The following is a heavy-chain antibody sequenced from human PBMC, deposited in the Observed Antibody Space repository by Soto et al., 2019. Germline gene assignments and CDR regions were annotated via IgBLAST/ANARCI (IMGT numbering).Heavy chain of an antibody. V-gene: IGHV4-34*01. CDR3: ARDGRGLNPRFDP. CDR2: INHSGST. CDR1: GGSFSGYY. Sequence: SETLSLTCAVYGGSFSGYYWSWIRQPPGKGLEWIGEINHSGSTNYNPSLKSRVTISVDTSKNQFSLKLSSVTAADTAVYYCARDGRGLNPRFDPWGQGTLVTVSS. J-gene: IGHJ5*02. D-gene: IGHD3-16*01.